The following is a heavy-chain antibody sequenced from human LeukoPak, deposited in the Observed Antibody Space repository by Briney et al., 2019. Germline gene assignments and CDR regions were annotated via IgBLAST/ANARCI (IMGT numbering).Heavy chain of an antibody. CDR3: ARKGYSGYDLRSAFDI. CDR1: GGSISSSSYY. D-gene: IGHD5-12*01. J-gene: IGHJ3*02. CDR2: IYYSGST. V-gene: IGHV4-39*01. Sequence: PSETLSLTCTVSGGSISSSSYYWGWIRQPPGKGLEWIGSIYYSGSTYYNPSLKRRVTISVDTSKNQFSLKLSSVTAADTAVYYCARKGYSGYDLRSAFDIWGQGTMVTVSS.